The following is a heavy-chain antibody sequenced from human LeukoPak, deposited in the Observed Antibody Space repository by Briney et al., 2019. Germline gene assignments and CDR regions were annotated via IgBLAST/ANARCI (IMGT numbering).Heavy chain of an antibody. J-gene: IGHJ6*03. CDR3: AKGGGYEAQYYYYYLDV. CDR1: GFTFSSYG. CDR2: VSYDGSNK. V-gene: IGHV3-30*18. D-gene: IGHD5-12*01. Sequence: GRSLRLSCAASGFTFSSYGMHWVRQAPGKGLEWVAVVSYDGSNKYYADSVKGRFTISRDNSKNTLYLQMKSLRAEDTAVYYCAKGGGYEAQYYYYYLDVWGKGTTVTISS.